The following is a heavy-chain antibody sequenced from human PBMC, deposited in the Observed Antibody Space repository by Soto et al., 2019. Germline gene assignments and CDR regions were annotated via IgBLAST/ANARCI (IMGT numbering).Heavy chain of an antibody. CDR2: MNPNSGNT. CDR1: GYTFTSYD. CDR3: ATSICFGEYFGGMAF. D-gene: IGHD3-10*01. V-gene: IGHV1-8*01. J-gene: IGHJ6*02. Sequence: QVQLVQSGAEVKKPGASVKVSCKASGYTFTSYDNNWVRQATGQGLEWMGWMNPNSGNTGYAQKFEGRSIMTRNTAISTANMEVTSLRSEVTAVYYGATSICFGEYFGGMAFWGRGATVTVSS.